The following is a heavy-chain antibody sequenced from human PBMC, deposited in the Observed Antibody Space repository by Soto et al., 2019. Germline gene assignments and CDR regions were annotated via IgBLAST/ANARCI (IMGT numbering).Heavy chain of an antibody. Sequence: ASVKVSCKASGYTFTSYYMHWVRQAPGQGLEWMGIINPSGGSTSYAQKFQGRVTMTRDTSTSTVYMELSSLRSEDTAVYYCATSPRYCSSTSRYGHGMDVWGQGTTVTVS. D-gene: IGHD2-2*01. CDR3: ATSPRYCSSTSRYGHGMDV. CDR2: INPSGGST. V-gene: IGHV1-46*01. CDR1: GYTFTSYY. J-gene: IGHJ6*02.